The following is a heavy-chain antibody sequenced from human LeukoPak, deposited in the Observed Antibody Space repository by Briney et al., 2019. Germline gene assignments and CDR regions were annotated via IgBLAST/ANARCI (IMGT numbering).Heavy chain of an antibody. CDR3: ARQGPSDY. V-gene: IGHV5-51*01. Sequence: GESLKISCKTSGYIFSTTWIGWVRQLPGKGLEWMGIIFPRDSDTRYSPSFRGQVTISAGTSISTAYLQWSSLKASDTAIYYCARQGPSDYWGQGTLVTVSS. CDR2: IFPRDSDT. J-gene: IGHJ4*02. CDR1: GYIFSTTW.